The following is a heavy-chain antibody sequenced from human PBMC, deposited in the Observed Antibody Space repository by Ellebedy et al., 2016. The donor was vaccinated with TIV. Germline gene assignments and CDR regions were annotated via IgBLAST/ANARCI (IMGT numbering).Heavy chain of an antibody. CDR3: AKDRATRVPATGSFDS. Sequence: GGSLRLSXAASGFTFSNFAMNWVRQAPGKGLEWVATTSGSGGSTYYADSVKGRFTISRDTSKSTLYLQMNSLRAEDTAVYYCAKDRATRVPATGSFDSWGQGTLVAVSS. CDR2: TSGSGGST. D-gene: IGHD1-1*01. J-gene: IGHJ4*02. V-gene: IGHV3-23*01. CDR1: GFTFSNFA.